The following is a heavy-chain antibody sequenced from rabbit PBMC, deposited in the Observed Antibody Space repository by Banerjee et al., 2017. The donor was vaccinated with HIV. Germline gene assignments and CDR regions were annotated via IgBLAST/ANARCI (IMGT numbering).Heavy chain of an antibody. V-gene: IGHV1S45*01. J-gene: IGHJ6*01. CDR1: GFSLSNKYV. D-gene: IGHD4-1*01. Sequence: QEQLEESGGDLVKPEGSLTLTCTASGFSLSNKYVMCWVRQAPGKGLEWIACINTSSGNTVYATWAKGRFTISKTSSTTVTLQMTSLTAADTATYFCARDLAGVIGCNFGLWGPGTLVTVS. CDR3: ARDLAGVIGCNFGL. CDR2: INTSSGNT.